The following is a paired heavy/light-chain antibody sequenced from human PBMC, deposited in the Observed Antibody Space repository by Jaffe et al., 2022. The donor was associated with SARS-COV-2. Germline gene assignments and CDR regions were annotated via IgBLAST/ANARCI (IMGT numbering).Light chain of an antibody. Sequence: DIQLTQSPSFLSASVGDRVTITCRASQGINNYLAWYQQKPGKVPRVLIYAASTLQSGVPPRFSGSGSGTEFTLTISSVQPEDFATYYCQQLHSYPQITFGQGTRLEIK. CDR1: QGINNY. CDR3: QQLHSYPQIT. J-gene: IGKJ5*01. CDR2: AAS. V-gene: IGKV1-9*01.
Heavy chain of an antibody. CDR3: ARDPYGQNVYHFDY. J-gene: IGHJ4*02. Sequence: QVQLVQSGAEVKKPGASVKISCRSSGHTSTKYAIHWVRQAPGQRLEWMGWFAATNGNTKYSEKFQGRVTITSDSSASTAYMDLSSLNSEDTAVYYCARDPYGQNVYHFDYWGQGTLVTVSS. CDR1: GHTSTKYA. CDR2: FAATNGNT. V-gene: IGHV1-3*01. D-gene: IGHD4-17*01.